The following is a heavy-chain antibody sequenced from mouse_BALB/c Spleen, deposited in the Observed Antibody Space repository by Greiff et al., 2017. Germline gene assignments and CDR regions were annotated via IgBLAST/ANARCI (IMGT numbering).Heavy chain of an antibody. D-gene: IGHD2-3*01. V-gene: IGHV14-3*02. J-gene: IGHJ4*01. Sequence: EVQLQESGAELVKPGASVKLSCTASGFNIKDTYMHWVKQRPEQGLEWIGRIDPANGNTKYDPKFQGKATITADTSSNTAYLQLSSLTSEDTAVYYCAPIYDGYYGTDYYAMDYWGQGTSVTVSS. CDR2: IDPANGNT. CDR1: GFNIKDTY. CDR3: APIYDGYYGTDYYAMDY.